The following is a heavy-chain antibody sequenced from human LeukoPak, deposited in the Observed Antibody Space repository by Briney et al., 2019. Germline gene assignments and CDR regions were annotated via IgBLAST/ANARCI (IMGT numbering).Heavy chain of an antibody. CDR3: ARARSLSGRPPNHFDY. CDR2: LYSDDTT. CDR1: GFIVNSNY. J-gene: IGHJ4*02. V-gene: IGHV3-66*02. Sequence: GGSLRLSCAASGFIVNSNYMNWVRQAPGKGLEWVSVLYSDDTTYYADSVKGRFTISRDNSKNTLYLQMNSLRVEDTAVYYCARARSLSGRPPNHFDYWGQGTLVTVPS.